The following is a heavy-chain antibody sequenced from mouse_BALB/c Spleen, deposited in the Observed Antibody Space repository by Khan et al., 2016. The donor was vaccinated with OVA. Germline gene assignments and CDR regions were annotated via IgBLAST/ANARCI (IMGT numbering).Heavy chain of an antibody. Sequence: EVQLVESGPGLVKPSQSLSLTCTVTGYSITSGYAWNWIRQFPGNKLEWMGYLSYSGVTSSTPSLKSRISITRDKSKNQFFLQLNSVTTEDTDTYYWARGNYYGYCFDYWGQGTTLTVSS. V-gene: IGHV3-2*02. CDR1: GYSITSGYA. D-gene: IGHD1-1*01. J-gene: IGHJ2*01. CDR2: LSYSGVT. CDR3: ARGNYYGYCFDY.